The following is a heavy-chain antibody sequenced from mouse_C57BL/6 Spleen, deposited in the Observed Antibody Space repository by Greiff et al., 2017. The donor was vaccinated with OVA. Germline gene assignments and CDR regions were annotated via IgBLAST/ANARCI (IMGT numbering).Heavy chain of an antibody. D-gene: IGHD1-1*01. V-gene: IGHV1-69*01. CDR3: ARKAYYYGPFDY. CDR1: GYTFTSYW. J-gene: IGHJ2*01. Sequence: QVQLQQSGAELVMPGASVKLSCKASGYTFTSYWMHWVKQRPGQGLEWIGEIDPSDSYTNYNQKFKGKSTLTVDKSSSTAYMQLSSLTSEDSAVYYCARKAYYYGPFDYWGQGTTLTVSS. CDR2: IDPSDSYT.